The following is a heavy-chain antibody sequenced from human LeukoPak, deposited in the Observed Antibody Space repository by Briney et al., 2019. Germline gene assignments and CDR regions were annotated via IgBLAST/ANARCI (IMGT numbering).Heavy chain of an antibody. J-gene: IGHJ4*02. V-gene: IGHV3-53*01. Sequence: GGSLRLSCAASGFTVSSNYMSWVRQAPGKGLEWVSVIYSGGSTYYADSATGRFTISRDNSKNTLYLQMNSLRAEDTAVYHCARASGYYYFDYWGQGTLVTVSS. CDR2: IYSGGST. CDR1: GFTVSSNY. D-gene: IGHD5-12*01. CDR3: ARASGYYYFDY.